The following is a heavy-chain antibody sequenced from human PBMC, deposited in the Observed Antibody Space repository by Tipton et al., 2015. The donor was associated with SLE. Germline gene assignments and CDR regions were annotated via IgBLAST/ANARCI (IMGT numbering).Heavy chain of an antibody. CDR1: GFTFSSYG. J-gene: IGHJ6*02. Sequence: SLRLSCAASGFTFSSYGMHWVRQAPGKGLEWVAFIRYDGSNKYYADSVKGRFTISRDNSKNPLYLQMNSLRAEDTAVYYCAKAMWAMAHPTFNFYYYGMDVWGQGTTVTVSS. CDR2: IRYDGSNK. D-gene: IGHD5-18*01. V-gene: IGHV3-30*02. CDR3: AKAMWAMAHPTFNFYYYGMDV.